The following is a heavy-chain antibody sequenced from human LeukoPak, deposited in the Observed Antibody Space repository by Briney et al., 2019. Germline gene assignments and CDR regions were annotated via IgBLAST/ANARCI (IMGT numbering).Heavy chain of an antibody. D-gene: IGHD6-6*01. V-gene: IGHV4-39*07. Sequence: SETLSLTCTVSGGSISSSSYYWGWIRQPPGKGLEWIGSIYYSGSTYYNPSLKSRVTISVDTSKNQFSLKLSSVTPADTAVYYCARVSSSFDPWGQGTLVTVSS. J-gene: IGHJ5*02. CDR3: ARVSSSFDP. CDR2: IYYSGST. CDR1: GGSISSSSYY.